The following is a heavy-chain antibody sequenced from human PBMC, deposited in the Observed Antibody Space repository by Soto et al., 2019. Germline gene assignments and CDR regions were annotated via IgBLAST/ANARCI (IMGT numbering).Heavy chain of an antibody. J-gene: IGHJ6*01. CDR1: GGTFSSYA. CDR3: AKRSGRDYYDFCRDIQTNVMDV. Sequence: SVKVSCKASGGTFSSYAISGVRQAPGRGLEWMGGIIPIFGTANYAQKFQGRVTITADKSTSTAYMELSSLRSEDTAVYYCAKRSGRDYYDFCRDIQTNVMDVCGQGTTVPVSS. V-gene: IGHV1-69*06. D-gene: IGHD3-3*01. CDR2: IIPIFGTA.